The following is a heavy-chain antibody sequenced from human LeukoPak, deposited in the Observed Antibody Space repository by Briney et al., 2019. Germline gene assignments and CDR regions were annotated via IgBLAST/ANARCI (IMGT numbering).Heavy chain of an antibody. Sequence: GGSLRLSRAASGFTFSIYAMTWVRQAPGKGLEWVSDISGSGDTTYYADSVKGRFTISRDNSKNTLYLQMNSLRAEDTAVYYCAKPASDWYLDYWGQGTLVTVSS. D-gene: IGHD3-9*01. CDR2: ISGSGDTT. CDR1: GFTFSIYA. V-gene: IGHV3-23*01. J-gene: IGHJ4*02. CDR3: AKPASDWYLDY.